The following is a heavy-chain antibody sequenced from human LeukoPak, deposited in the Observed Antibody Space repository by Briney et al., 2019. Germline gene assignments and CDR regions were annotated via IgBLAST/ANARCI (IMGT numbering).Heavy chain of an antibody. V-gene: IGHV3-15*01. Sequence: GGSLRLSCAASGFTFSNAWMSWVRQAPGKGLEWVGRIKSKTDGGTTDYAAPVKGRFTISRDDSKNTLYLQMNSLRAEDTAVYYCASDREYSGYDRDYWGQGTLVTVSS. CDR3: ASDREYSGYDRDY. D-gene: IGHD5-12*01. CDR2: IKSKTDGGTT. J-gene: IGHJ4*02. CDR1: GFTFSNAW.